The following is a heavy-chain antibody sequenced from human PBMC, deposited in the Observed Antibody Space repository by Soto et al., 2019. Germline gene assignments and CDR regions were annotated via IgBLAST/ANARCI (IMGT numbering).Heavy chain of an antibody. V-gene: IGHV4-30-4*01. J-gene: IGHJ6*02. CDR1: GGSISSGYYY. Sequence: SETLSLTCSVSGGSISSGYYYWSWIRQRPWKGLEWIGNIYYSGNTYYNPSLRSRIIISIDTWKNQFSLKVGFVTDADTAVYDCASSSLYDMDVWGQGXTVTVYS. CDR3: ASSSLYDMDV. CDR2: IYYSGNT.